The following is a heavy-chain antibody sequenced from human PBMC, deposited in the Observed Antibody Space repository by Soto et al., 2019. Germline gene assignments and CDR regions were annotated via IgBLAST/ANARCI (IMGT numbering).Heavy chain of an antibody. Sequence: PGGSLRLSCAASGFSFSSYSMNGVRQAPGKGLEWLSYISGNNANIYYAYSVRGRFTISRDNAKSSLYLQMDSLRDEDTAVHYSARQVYTVVTPIDFSGQGTLVTVSS. CDR2: ISGNNANI. V-gene: IGHV3-48*02. CDR3: ARQVYTVVTPIDF. J-gene: IGHJ4*02. CDR1: GFSFSSYS. D-gene: IGHD2-21*02.